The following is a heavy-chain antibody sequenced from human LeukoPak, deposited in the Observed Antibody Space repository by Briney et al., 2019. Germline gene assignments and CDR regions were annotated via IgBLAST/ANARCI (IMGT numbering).Heavy chain of an antibody. Sequence: PSETLSLTCTVSGGFISSYYWSWIRQPAGKGLEWIGRIYTSGSTNYNPSLKSRVTMSVDTSKNQFSLKLSSVTAADTAVYYCAREERITMIVVVISHWGQGTLVTVSS. CDR1: GGFISSYY. CDR3: AREERITMIVVVISH. CDR2: IYTSGST. J-gene: IGHJ4*02. D-gene: IGHD3-22*01. V-gene: IGHV4-4*07.